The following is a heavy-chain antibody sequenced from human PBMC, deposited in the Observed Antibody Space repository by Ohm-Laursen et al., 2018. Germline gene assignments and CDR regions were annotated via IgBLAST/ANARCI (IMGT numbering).Heavy chain of an antibody. J-gene: IGHJ2*01. CDR1: GFTVSGNY. V-gene: IGHV3-66*01. CDR2: IENGGTT. Sequence: LRLSCAASGFTVSGNYMSWVRQAPGKGLEWVSLIENGGTTYYADSVKGRFTISRDNSKNTVYLQMNSLTVEDTALYYCARVLNPFDLWGRGTLVTVSS. CDR3: ARVLNPFDL.